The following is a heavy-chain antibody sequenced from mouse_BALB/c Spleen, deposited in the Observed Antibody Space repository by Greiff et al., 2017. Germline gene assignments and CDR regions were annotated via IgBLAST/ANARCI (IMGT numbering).Heavy chain of an antibody. CDR1: GYTFTSYV. D-gene: IGHD1-1*01. Sequence: VQLQQSGPELVKPGASVKMSCKASGYTFTSYVMHWVKQKPGQGLEWIGYINPYNDGTKYNEKFKGKATLTSDKSSSTAYMELSSLTSEDSAVYYCARSGTTVVATRYAMDYWGQGTSVTVSS. CDR3: ARSGTTVVATRYAMDY. CDR2: INPYNDGT. V-gene: IGHV1-14*01. J-gene: IGHJ4*01.